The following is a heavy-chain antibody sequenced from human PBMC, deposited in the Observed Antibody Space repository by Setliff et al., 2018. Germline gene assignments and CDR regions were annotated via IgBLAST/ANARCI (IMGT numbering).Heavy chain of an antibody. V-gene: IGHV1-2*06. D-gene: IGHD5-18*01. Sequence: ASVKVSCKASGYTFTDYYMHWMRQAPGQGLEWVGRINPNSGDTNYAQNFQGRVTMTRDTSISTVYMELSRLRSDDTAVYYCARDISYGKIDYWGQGTLVTV. CDR2: INPNSGDT. J-gene: IGHJ4*02. CDR1: GYTFTDYY. CDR3: ARDISYGKIDY.